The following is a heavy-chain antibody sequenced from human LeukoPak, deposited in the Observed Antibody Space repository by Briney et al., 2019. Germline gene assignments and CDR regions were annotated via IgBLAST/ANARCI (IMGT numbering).Heavy chain of an antibody. CDR2: INPSGGST. V-gene: IGHV1-46*03. CDR1: GYTFTSYY. D-gene: IGHD3-22*01. J-gene: IGHJ3*02. CDR3: ARVGYYYDSSGYYGAFDI. Sequence: ASVNVSCKASGYTFTSYYMHWVRQAPGQGLEWMGIINPSGGSTSYAQKFQGRVTMTRDTSTSTVYMELSSLRSEDTAVYYCARVGYYYDSSGYYGAFDIWGQGTMVTVSS.